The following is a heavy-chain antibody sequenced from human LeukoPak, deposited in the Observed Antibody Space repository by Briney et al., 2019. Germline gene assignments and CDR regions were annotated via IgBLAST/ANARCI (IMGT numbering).Heavy chain of an antibody. CDR3: ARDRVTVLTPFFDY. CDR1: GYTFTDYY. D-gene: IGHD4-23*01. J-gene: IGHJ4*02. CDR2: INLNSGGT. Sequence: ASVKVSCKASGYTFTDYYMHWVRQAPGQGLEWMGWINLNSGGTNYAQKFQGRVTMTRDTSISTAYMELSRLRSDDTAVYFCARDRVTVLTPFFDYWGQGTLVSVSS. V-gene: IGHV1-2*02.